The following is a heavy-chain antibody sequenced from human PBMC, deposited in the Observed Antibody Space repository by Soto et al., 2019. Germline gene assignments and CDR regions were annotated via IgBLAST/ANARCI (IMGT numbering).Heavy chain of an antibody. CDR3: ARSGYCSSTSCYIHYYYYMDV. Sequence: GASVKVSCKASGYTFTSYGISWVRQAPGQGLEWIGWISAYNGNTNYAQKLQGRVTMTTDTSTSTAYMELRSLRSDDTAVYYCARSGYCSSTSCYIHYYYYMDVWGKGTTVTVSS. CDR2: ISAYNGNT. J-gene: IGHJ6*03. CDR1: GYTFTSYG. D-gene: IGHD2-2*02. V-gene: IGHV1-18*01.